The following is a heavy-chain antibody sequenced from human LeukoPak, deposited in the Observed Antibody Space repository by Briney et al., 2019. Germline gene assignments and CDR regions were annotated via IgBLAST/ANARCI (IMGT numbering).Heavy chain of an antibody. CDR2: IYYSGST. Sequence: SQTLSLTCTVSGGSISSGDYYWRWIRQPPGKGLEWIGYIYYSGSTYYNPSLKSRVTISVDTSKNQFSLKLSSVTAADTAVYYCARGLCLGGDCYYYFDYWGQGTLVTVSS. CDR3: ARGLCLGGDCYYYFDY. CDR1: GGSISSGDYY. J-gene: IGHJ4*02. V-gene: IGHV4-30-4*01. D-gene: IGHD2-21*02.